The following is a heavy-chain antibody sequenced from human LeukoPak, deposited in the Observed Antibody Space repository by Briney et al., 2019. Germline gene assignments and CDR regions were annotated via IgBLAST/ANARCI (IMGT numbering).Heavy chain of an antibody. Sequence: GGSLRLSCAAAGITFSSYAMRWVRQAPGKGLEWVSTISGSGGSTYYADSVKGRFTISRDNSKNTLDLQMISLRAEDTAVYYCACPLVADYGRLGYWGQGTLVTVSS. CDR2: ISGSGGST. CDR1: GITFSSYA. CDR3: ACPLVADYGRLGY. V-gene: IGHV3-23*01. D-gene: IGHD4-17*01. J-gene: IGHJ4*02.